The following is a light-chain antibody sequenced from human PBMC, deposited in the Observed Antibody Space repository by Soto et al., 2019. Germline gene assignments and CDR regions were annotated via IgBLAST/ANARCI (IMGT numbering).Light chain of an antibody. CDR3: QKSYSTPIT. CDR2: SAF. Sequence: DIQMTQSPSCLCASVGDRVTMTCRASQSITSYLNWYQKKPGKAPNLLIYSAFSLESGVPSRFSGSGSGTDYTLTISSLQPEDFATYYCQKSYSTPITFGPGTQLEIK. J-gene: IGKJ5*01. CDR1: QSITSY. V-gene: IGKV1-39*01.